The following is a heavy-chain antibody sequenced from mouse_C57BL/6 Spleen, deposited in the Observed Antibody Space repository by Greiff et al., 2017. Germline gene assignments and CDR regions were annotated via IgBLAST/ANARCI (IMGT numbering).Heavy chain of an antibody. Sequence: VQLQQPGAELVKPGASVKLSCKASGYTFTSYWMQWVKQRPGQGLEWIGEIDPSDSYTNYNQKFKGKATLTVDTSSSTAYMQLSSLTSEDSAVYYCARDCHYYGSSYFLDYWGQGTTLTVSS. CDR3: ARDCHYYGSSYFLDY. CDR1: GYTFTSYW. D-gene: IGHD1-1*01. J-gene: IGHJ2*01. V-gene: IGHV1-50*01. CDR2: IDPSDSYT.